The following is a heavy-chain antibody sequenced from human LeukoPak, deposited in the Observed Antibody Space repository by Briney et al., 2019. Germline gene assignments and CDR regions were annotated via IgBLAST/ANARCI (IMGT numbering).Heavy chain of an antibody. CDR1: GGSISSYY. V-gene: IGHV4-4*07. D-gene: IGHD6-13*01. Sequence: SETLSLTCTVSGGSISSYYWSWIRQPAGKGLEWIGRIYTSGSTNYNPSLKSRVTMSVDTSKNQFSLKLSSVTAADTAVYYCAREVDGYSSSWYHYYYYGMDVWGQGTTVTVSS. CDR3: AREVDGYSSSWYHYYYYGMDV. J-gene: IGHJ6*02. CDR2: IYTSGST.